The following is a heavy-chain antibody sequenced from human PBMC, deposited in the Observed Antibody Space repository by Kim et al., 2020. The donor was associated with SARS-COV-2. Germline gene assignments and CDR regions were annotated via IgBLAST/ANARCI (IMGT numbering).Heavy chain of an antibody. D-gene: IGHD6-13*01. V-gene: IGHV3-23*01. CDR3: ARRGSSWGLFDF. Sequence: YYADTEEGRFTIYRDTSKNTLCLQMNSLRAEDTAIYYCARRGSSWGLFDFWAQGTLVTVSS. J-gene: IGHJ4*02.